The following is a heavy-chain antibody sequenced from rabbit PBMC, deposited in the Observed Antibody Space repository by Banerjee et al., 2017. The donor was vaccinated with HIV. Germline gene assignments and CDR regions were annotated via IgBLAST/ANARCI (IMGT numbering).Heavy chain of an antibody. J-gene: IGHJ4*01. D-gene: IGHD8-1*01. CDR1: GFSFSNSYW. CDR2: IGTGSSGST. CDR3: ARAGSSYYLEYFNL. V-gene: IGHV1S45*01. Sequence: QEQLEESGGDLVKPEGSLTLTCTASGFSFSNSYWICWVRQAPGKGLEWIGCIGTGSSGSTYYASWAKGRFTISLDNAQNTVFLQMTSLTAADTATYFCARAGSSYYLEYFNLWGPGTLVTVS.